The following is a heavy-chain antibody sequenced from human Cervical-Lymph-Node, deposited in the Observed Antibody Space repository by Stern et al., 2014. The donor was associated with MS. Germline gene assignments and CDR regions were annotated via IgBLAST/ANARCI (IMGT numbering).Heavy chain of an antibody. CDR2: ISYDGSNK. V-gene: IGHV3-30*18. J-gene: IGHJ6*02. CDR1: GFTFSSYG. D-gene: IGHD1-20*01. Sequence: VQLVESGGGVVQPGRSLRLSCAASGFTFSSYGMHWVRQAPGKGLEWVAVISYDGSNKYYADSVKGRFTISRDNSKNTLYLQMNSLRAEDTAVYYCAKVRSYNWNRYGMDVWGQGTTVTVSS. CDR3: AKVRSYNWNRYGMDV.